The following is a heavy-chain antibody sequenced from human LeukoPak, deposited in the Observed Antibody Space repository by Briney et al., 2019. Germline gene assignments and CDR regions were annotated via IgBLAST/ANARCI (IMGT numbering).Heavy chain of an antibody. CDR1: GASFSNDY. Sequence: SETLPLTRTVSGASFSNDYWYWIRQSPGEGLQWIGCFYDSGSTSYNPSLKSRVNFSIDTSKNQFFLKLNSVTAADTAVYYCAKSHFWSGYSRDYWGRGILVTVSS. D-gene: IGHD3-3*02. J-gene: IGHJ4*02. CDR3: AKSHFWSGYSRDY. CDR2: FYDSGST. V-gene: IGHV4-4*09.